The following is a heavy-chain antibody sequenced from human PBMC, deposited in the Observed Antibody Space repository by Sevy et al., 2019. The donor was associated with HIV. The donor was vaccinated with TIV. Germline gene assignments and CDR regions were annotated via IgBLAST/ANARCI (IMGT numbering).Heavy chain of an antibody. J-gene: IGHJ6*02. CDR2: ISSSSTYI. CDR1: GFNIKTYN. CDR3: AGDLVIPSTTDYFYYAMDV. Sequence: GGSLRLSCAASGFNIKTYNMNWVRQAPGKGLEWVSSISSSSTYIYYADSVKGRFTISVDNAKNSLYLQMSSLRAEDTAVYYCAGDLVIPSTTDYFYYAMDVWGQGTTVTVSS. D-gene: IGHD2-2*01. V-gene: IGHV3-21*01.